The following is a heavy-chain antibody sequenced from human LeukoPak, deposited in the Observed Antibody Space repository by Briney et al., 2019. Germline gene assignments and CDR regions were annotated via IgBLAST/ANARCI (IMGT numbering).Heavy chain of an antibody. J-gene: IGHJ4*02. V-gene: IGHV3-48*03. CDR1: EFTFSSYE. Sequence: PGGSLRLSCAASEFTFSSYEMNWVRQAPGKGLEWVSYISSSGSTIYYADSVKGRFTISRDNAKNSLYLQMNSLRAEDTAVYYCAREMKGFDYWGQGTLVTVSS. CDR3: AREMKGFDY. CDR2: ISSSGSTI.